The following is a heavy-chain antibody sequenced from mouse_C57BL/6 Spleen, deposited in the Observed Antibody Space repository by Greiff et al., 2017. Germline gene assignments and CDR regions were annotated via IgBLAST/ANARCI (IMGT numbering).Heavy chain of an antibody. CDR3: ARQVGPPLRYYGV. J-gene: IGHJ1*03. CDR2: ISSGSSTI. V-gene: IGHV5-17*01. Sequence: EVHLVESGGGLVKPGGSLKLSCAASGFTFSDYGMHWVRQAPEKGLEWVAYISSGSSTIYYADTVKGRFTISGDNAKNTLFLQMNSLRSEDTAIYYCARQVGPPLRYYGVWGTGTTVTVSS. CDR1: GFTFSDYG. D-gene: IGHD1-1*02.